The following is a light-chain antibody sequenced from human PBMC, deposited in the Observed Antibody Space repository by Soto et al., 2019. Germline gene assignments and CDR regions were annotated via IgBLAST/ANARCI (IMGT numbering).Light chain of an antibody. Sequence: EIVLTQSPGTLSLSPGERATLSCRASQSVSSNYLAWYHQKPGQAPRLLIYGASSRATGIPDRVSGTGSGTDFTLTISRLEPEGFAVYYCLQYGSSPRAFGQGTKVEIK. CDR3: LQYGSSPRA. CDR2: GAS. J-gene: IGKJ1*01. V-gene: IGKV3-20*01. CDR1: QSVSSNY.